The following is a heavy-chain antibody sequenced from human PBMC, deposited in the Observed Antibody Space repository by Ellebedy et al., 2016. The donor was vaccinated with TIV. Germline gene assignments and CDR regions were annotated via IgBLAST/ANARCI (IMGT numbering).Heavy chain of an antibody. CDR3: ARERDWNLDY. CDR1: GFTFSSYA. CDR2: ISGSGGST. D-gene: IGHD3/OR15-3a*01. V-gene: IGHV3-23*01. Sequence: GGSLRLSCAASGFTFSSYAMSWVRQAPGKGLEWVSSISGSGGSTYYADSVNGRFTISRDNAKNTLYLQMDSLRAEDTAVYYCARERDWNLDYWGQGTLVTVSS. J-gene: IGHJ4*02.